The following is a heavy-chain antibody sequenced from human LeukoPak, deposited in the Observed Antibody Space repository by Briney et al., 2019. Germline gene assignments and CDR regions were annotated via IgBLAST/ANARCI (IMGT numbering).Heavy chain of an antibody. V-gene: IGHV5-51*01. J-gene: IGHJ6*02. CDR1: GYRFPTSW. D-gene: IGHD3-10*01. CDR2: IYPDDPDP. CDR3: ARGAYGSGSSYNFYGMDV. Sequence: GESLKISCKGSGYRFPTSWIAWVRQMPGKGFEWMGVIYPDDPDPIYNPSFEGQVTFSADKSISTAYLQWSSLKASDTAIYYCARGAYGSGSSYNFYGMDVWGQGTPVAVSS.